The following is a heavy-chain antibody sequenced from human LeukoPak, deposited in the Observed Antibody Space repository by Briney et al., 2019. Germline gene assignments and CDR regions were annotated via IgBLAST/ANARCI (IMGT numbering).Heavy chain of an antibody. V-gene: IGHV3-7*01. CDR1: GFTFSSYW. Sequence: PGGSLRLSCAASGFTFSSYWMSWVRQAPGKGLEWVANIKQDGSEKYYVDSVKGRFTISRDNAKNSLYLQMNSLGAEDTAVYYCARDVVVVAAIYFDYWGQGTLVTVSS. CDR2: IKQDGSEK. D-gene: IGHD2-15*01. J-gene: IGHJ4*02. CDR3: ARDVVVVAAIYFDY.